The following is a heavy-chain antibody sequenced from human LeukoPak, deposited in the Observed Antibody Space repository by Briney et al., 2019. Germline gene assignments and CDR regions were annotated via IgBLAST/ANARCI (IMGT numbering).Heavy chain of an antibody. CDR3: ARHDAIISMIVGERPFEI. CDR2: IYYNGSS. Sequence: SETLSLTCTVSGGSISRYYWSWIRHPPAKGLEGIGYIYYNGSSNYNPSLKSRVTISADTSKIQFSLKLISVTAADTAVYYCARHDAIISMIVGERPFEIWGQGTLVTVSS. CDR1: GGSISRYY. D-gene: IGHD3-22*01. J-gene: IGHJ3*02. V-gene: IGHV4-59*08.